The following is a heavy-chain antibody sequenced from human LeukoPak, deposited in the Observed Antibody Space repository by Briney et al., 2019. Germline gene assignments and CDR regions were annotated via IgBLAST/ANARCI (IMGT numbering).Heavy chain of an antibody. V-gene: IGHV7-4-1*02. CDR3: AKLINPVVISAFFDY. D-gene: IGHD3-22*01. Sequence: ASVKVSCKASGYTFTSYAMNWVRQAPGQGLEWMGWINTNTGNPTYAQGFTGRFVFSLDTSVSTAYLQISSLKAEDTAVYYCAKLINPVVISAFFDYWGQGTLVTVSS. J-gene: IGHJ4*02. CDR1: GYTFTSYA. CDR2: INTNTGNP.